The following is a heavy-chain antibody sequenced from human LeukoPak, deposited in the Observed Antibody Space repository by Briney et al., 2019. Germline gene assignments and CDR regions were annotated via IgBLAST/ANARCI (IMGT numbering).Heavy chain of an antibody. J-gene: IGHJ6*03. CDR1: GFTFSRYP. V-gene: IGHV3-64*01. CDR3: ARAEQFVPGYFYYMDV. D-gene: IGHD6-6*01. CDR2: ISPDGGST. Sequence: PGGSLRLSCAVSGFTFSRYPMHWVRQAPGKGLEYVSAISPDGGSTFYANSMKGRFTISRDNSKNTLYLQVGSLRGEDMAVYYCARAEQFVPGYFYYMDVWGKGTTVTVSS.